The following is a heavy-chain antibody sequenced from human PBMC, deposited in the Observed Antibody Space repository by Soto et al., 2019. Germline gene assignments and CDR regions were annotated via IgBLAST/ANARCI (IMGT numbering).Heavy chain of an antibody. CDR3: AKLSGWDGENAFDI. J-gene: IGHJ3*02. Sequence: QVQVVESGGGVVQPGRSLRLSCAASGFTFSSYGMHWVRQAPGKGLEWVAVISYDGSNEYYADFVKGRFTISRDNSKNTLFLQMHSLRPDDTALYYCAKLSGWDGENAFDIWGQGTMVTVSS. CDR1: GFTFSSYG. D-gene: IGHD6-19*01. CDR2: ISYDGSNE. V-gene: IGHV3-30*18.